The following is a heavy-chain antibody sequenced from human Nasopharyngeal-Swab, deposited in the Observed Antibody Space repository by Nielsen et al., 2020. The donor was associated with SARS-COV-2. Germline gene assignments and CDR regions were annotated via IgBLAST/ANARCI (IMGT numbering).Heavy chain of an antibody. Sequence: GESLKISCAASGFTFSSYSMNWVRQAPGKGLEWVSYISSSSSTIYYADSVKGRFTISRDNAKNSLYLRMNSLRAEDTAVYYCARWSGYYYYYGMDVWGQGTTVTVSS. CDR1: GFTFSSYS. J-gene: IGHJ6*02. CDR2: ISSSSSTI. D-gene: IGHD3-3*01. V-gene: IGHV3-48*04. CDR3: ARWSGYYYYYGMDV.